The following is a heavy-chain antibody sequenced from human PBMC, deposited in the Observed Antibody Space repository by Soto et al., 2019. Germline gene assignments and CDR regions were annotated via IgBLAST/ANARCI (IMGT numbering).Heavy chain of an antibody. CDR2: ISSSGSYI. J-gene: IGHJ4*02. CDR3: ARDRARNFDY. CDR1: GFTFSSYT. V-gene: IGHV3-21*01. Sequence: PGGSLRLSCAASGFTFSSYTMNWVRQAPGKGLEWVSSISSSGSYIYYADSVKGRFTISRDNAKNSLYLQMNGLRAEDTAVYYCARDRARNFDYWGQGTLVTVSS.